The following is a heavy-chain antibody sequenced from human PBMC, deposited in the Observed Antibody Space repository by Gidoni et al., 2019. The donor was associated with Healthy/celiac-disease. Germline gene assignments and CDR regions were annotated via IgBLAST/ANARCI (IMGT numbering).Heavy chain of an antibody. Sequence: QVQLQESGPGLVKPSQTLSLTCTVSGGSISSVCYYWFWIRQHPGKGLEWIGYIYYSGSTYYNPYLKSRVTISVDTSKNQFSLKLSSVTAADTAVYYCARGGHMEVVVPPMRSEVYYGMDVWGQGTTVTVSS. CDR2: IYYSGST. D-gene: IGHD2-2*01. CDR3: ARGGHMEVVVPPMRSEVYYGMDV. CDR1: GGSISSVCYY. J-gene: IGHJ6*02. V-gene: IGHV4-31*03.